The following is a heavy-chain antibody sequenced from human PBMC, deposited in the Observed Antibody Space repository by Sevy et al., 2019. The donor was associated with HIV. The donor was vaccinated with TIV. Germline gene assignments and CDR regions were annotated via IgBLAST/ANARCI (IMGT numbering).Heavy chain of an antibody. V-gene: IGHV3-30*04. J-gene: IGHJ4*02. CDR1: EFSFSNYA. CDR3: ASHYYDSTGYYYPLDY. Sequence: GGSLRLSCTASEFSFSNYATYWVRQAPGEGLEWVAVISTDGNIKDYADSVKGRFTISRDNFKNTLYLQMNSLRAEDSAVYYCASHYYDSTGYYYPLDYWGLGTLVTVSS. D-gene: IGHD3-22*01. CDR2: ISTDGNIK.